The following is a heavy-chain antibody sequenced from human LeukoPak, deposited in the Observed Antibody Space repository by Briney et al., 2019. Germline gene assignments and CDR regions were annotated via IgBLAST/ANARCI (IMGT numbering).Heavy chain of an antibody. CDR3: ARETPGSVYPDATFDY. V-gene: IGHV4-39*02. J-gene: IGHJ4*02. Sequence: SETLSLTCTVSGGSISSSGYYWGWIRQPPGKGLEWIGSIYYSGSTYYNPSLKSRVTISVDTSKNQLSLKLSSVTAADTAVYYCARETPGSVYPDATFDYWGQGTLVTVSS. CDR1: GGSISSSGYY. D-gene: IGHD1-26*01. CDR2: IYYSGST.